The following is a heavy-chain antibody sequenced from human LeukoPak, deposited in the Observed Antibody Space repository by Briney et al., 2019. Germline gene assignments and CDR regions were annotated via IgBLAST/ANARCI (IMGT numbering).Heavy chain of an antibody. CDR1: GGTFSSYA. CDR2: IIPIFGTA. V-gene: IGHV1-69*13. CDR3: ARYWFGELSLGMDV. D-gene: IGHD3-10*01. J-gene: IGHJ6*04. Sequence: SVKVSCKASGGTFSSYAISWVRQAPGQGLEWMGGIIPIFGTANYAQKFQGRVTITADESTSTAYMELSSLRSEDTAVYYCARYWFGELSLGMDVWGKGTTVAVSS.